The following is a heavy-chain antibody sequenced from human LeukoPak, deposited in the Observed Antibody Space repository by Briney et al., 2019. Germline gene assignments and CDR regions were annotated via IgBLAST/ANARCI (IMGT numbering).Heavy chain of an antibody. Sequence: GGSLRLSCAASGFTFSSYSMNWVRQAPGKGLEWVAVISYDGSNKYYADSVKGRFTISRDNSKNTLYLQMNSLRAEDTAVYYCASRLVRAVTYYFDYWGLGTLVTVSS. J-gene: IGHJ4*02. V-gene: IGHV3-30*03. CDR3: ASRLVRAVTYYFDY. CDR1: GFTFSSYS. D-gene: IGHD3-10*01. CDR2: ISYDGSNK.